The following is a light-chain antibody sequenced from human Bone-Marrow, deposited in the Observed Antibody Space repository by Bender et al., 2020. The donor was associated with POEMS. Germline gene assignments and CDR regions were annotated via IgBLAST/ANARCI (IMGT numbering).Light chain of an antibody. CDR1: NIGSKS. CDR2: DDT. V-gene: IGLV3-21*02. J-gene: IGLJ1*01. Sequence: SYVLTQPPSVSVAPGQTARITCGGSNIGSKSVNWYQQRPGQAPVLVVYDDTDRPSGIPERFSGSNSGNTATLTISRVEAGDEADYYCQVWENSGDHLYVFGTGTKVTVL. CDR3: QVWENSGDHLYV.